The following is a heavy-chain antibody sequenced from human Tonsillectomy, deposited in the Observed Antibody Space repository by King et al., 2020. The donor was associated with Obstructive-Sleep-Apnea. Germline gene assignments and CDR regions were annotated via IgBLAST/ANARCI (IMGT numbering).Heavy chain of an antibody. CDR1: GGTFSNYA. V-gene: IGHV1-69*04. Sequence: IQLVQSGTEVKKPGSSVKVSCKASGGTFSNYAITWVRQTPGQGLEWMGRIIPILSLTNYPQKFQDRVIITADKFTGTAYMELSSLRSEDTAVYYCSTRRSVGSTSSDYWGQGTLVTVSS. J-gene: IGHJ4*02. CDR2: IIPILSLT. CDR3: STRRSVGSTSSDY. D-gene: IGHD1-26*01.